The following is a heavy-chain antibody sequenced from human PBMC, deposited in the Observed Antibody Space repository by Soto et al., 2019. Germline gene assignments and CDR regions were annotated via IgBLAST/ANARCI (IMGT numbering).Heavy chain of an antibody. CDR2: ISYDGSNK. CDR1: GFIFSNSA. V-gene: IGHV3-30-3*01. J-gene: IGHJ4*02. CDR3: ATDGGWTLDY. D-gene: IGHD3-16*01. Sequence: QVQLVESGGGVVQPGRSLRLFCAASGFIFSNSAMHWVRQAPGKGLEWVTLISYDGSNKNYADSVKGRFTISRDNSKNTVYLQMNSVRAEDAAVYYCATDGGWTLDYWGQGTLVTVSS.